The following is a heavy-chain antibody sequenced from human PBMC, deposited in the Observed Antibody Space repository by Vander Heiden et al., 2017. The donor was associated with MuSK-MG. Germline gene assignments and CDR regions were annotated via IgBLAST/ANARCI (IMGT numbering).Heavy chain of an antibody. V-gene: IGHV1-69*06. Sequence: QVQLVQSRAEVKKPGSSVEVSCKASGGTFTSYAISWVRQAPGQGLEWMGGIIPIFGTANYAQKFQGRVTITADKSTSTAYMELSSLRSEDTAVYYCARVPPGAYYYGSGSYQNYYYYYGMDVWGQGTTVTVSS. J-gene: IGHJ6*02. CDR1: GGTFTSYA. CDR2: IIPIFGTA. CDR3: ARVPPGAYYYGSGSYQNYYYYYGMDV. D-gene: IGHD3-10*01.